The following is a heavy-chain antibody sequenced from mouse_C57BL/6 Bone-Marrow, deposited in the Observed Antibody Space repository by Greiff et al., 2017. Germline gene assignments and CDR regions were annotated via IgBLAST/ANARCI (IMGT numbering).Heavy chain of an antibody. CDR2: ISYSGST. J-gene: IGHJ3*01. V-gene: IGHV3-1*01. D-gene: IGHD2-12*01. CDR3: ARDYDGAWFAY. CDR1: GYSITSGYD. Sequence: EVQLQESGPGMVKPSQSLSLTCTVTGYSITSGYDWHWIRHFPGNKLEWMGYISYSGSTNYNPSLKSRISITHDTSKNHFFLKLNSVTTEDTATYYCARDYDGAWFAYWGQGTLVTVSA.